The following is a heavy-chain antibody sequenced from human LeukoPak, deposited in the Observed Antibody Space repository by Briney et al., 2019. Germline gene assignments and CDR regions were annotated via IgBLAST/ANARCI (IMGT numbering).Heavy chain of an antibody. CDR1: GFTFDDYA. J-gene: IGHJ4*02. CDR2: ISWNSGSI. V-gene: IGHV3-9*01. D-gene: IGHD1-26*01. CDR3: AKLSGSSDY. Sequence: PGRSLGLSCAASGFTFDDYAMHWVRQAPGKGLEWVSGISWNSGSIGYADSVKGRFTISRDNAKNSLYLQMNSLRAEDTALYYCAKLSGSSDYWGQGTLVTVSS.